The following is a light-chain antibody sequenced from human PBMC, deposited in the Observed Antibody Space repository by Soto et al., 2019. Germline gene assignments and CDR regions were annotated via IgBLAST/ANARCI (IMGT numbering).Light chain of an antibody. V-gene: IGKV3-15*01. J-gene: IGKJ4*01. CDR2: GAS. CDR1: QGIGSK. CDR3: QQYSSRPLT. Sequence: EIVMTQSPATLSVSPGERATLSCGASQGIGSKLAWYYQKPGQAPSLLIYGASTRATGVPARFSGSGSGTEFTLTISSPQSEDFAIYYCQQYSSRPLTFGGGTKVEIK.